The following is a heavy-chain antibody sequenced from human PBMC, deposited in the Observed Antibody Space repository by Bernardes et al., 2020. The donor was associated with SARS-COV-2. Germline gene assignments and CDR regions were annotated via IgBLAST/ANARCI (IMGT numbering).Heavy chain of an antibody. V-gene: IGHV3-74*01. D-gene: IGHD3-16*01. Sequence: GSLRLSCVVSGDSITDYWMHLVRQAPGKGLEWVSRINMDGRSIAYGDSVKGRFTISRDNSRKTVYLQMNSLRVEDTAVYYCARGGRNGYKYNLNYWGQGTLVPVSS. CDR2: INMDGRSI. J-gene: IGHJ4*02. CDR3: ARGGRNGYKYNLNY. CDR1: GDSITDYW.